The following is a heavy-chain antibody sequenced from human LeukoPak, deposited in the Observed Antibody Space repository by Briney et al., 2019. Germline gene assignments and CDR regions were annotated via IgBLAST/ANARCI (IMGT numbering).Heavy chain of an antibody. D-gene: IGHD1-14*01. CDR3: ARQEYGKYFQH. CDR1: GGSISFGGYH. J-gene: IGHJ1*01. CDR2: MYDREKT. Sequence: SQTLSLTCTVSGGSISFGGYHWSWVRQLPGKGLEWIGYMYDREKTDYNPSLRSRVIISLDTSKNQFSLKLSSVTAADTAVYYCARQEYGKYFQHWGQGTLVTVSS. V-gene: IGHV4-31*03.